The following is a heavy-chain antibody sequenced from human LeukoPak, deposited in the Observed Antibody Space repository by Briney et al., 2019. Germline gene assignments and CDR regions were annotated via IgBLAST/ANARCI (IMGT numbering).Heavy chain of an antibody. Sequence: GGSLRLSCAASGFTFSTYSMNWVRQAPGKGLEWVSAISGSGGSTYYADSVKGRFTISRDNSKNTLYLQMNSLRAEDTAVYYCAKDQDYDILTGYRDAFDIWGQGTMVTVSS. CDR3: AKDQDYDILTGYRDAFDI. CDR2: ISGSGGST. D-gene: IGHD3-9*01. J-gene: IGHJ3*02. V-gene: IGHV3-23*01. CDR1: GFTFSTYS.